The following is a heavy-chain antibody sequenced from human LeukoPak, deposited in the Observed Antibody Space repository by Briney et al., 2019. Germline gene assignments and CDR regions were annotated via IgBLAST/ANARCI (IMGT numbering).Heavy chain of an antibody. Sequence: GESLKISCKGSGYSFTSYWIGWVRQMPGKGLEWMGIIYPWYSDTRYSPSVQGQVTISADKSKSTAYLQWSSLKAPDTAMYYYARLGYCSGVSCYGFEYYYYMDVWGKGTKVTDSS. CDR1: GYSFTSYW. CDR2: IYPWYSDT. D-gene: IGHD2-15*01. CDR3: ARLGYCSGVSCYGFEYYYYMDV. V-gene: IGHV5-51*01. J-gene: IGHJ6*03.